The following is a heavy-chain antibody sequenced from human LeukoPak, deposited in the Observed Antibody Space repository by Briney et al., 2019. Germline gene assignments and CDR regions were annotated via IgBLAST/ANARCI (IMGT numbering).Heavy chain of an antibody. CDR3: ASDSSGYYYVPFDY. J-gene: IGHJ4*02. V-gene: IGHV3-23*01. D-gene: IGHD3-22*01. CDR1: GFTFSSYA. CDR2: ISGSGGST. Sequence: PGGSLRLSCAASGFTFSSYAMSWVRQAPGKGLEWVSAISGSGGSTYYADSVKGRFTISRDNSKNTLYLQMNSLRAEDTAAYYCASDSSGYYYVPFDYWGQGTLVTVSS.